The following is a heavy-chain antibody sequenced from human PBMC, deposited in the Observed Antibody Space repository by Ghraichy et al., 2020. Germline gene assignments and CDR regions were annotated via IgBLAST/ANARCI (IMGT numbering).Heavy chain of an antibody. CDR1: GITVSNSS. CDR2: IYSGGTT. Sequence: GSLRLYCAASGITVSNSSMSWVRQAPGKGLEWVSVIYSGGTTYYADSVKGRFTISRDNSKNTLSLQMNSLRAEDTAVYYCVRVSCSSYCYTFDNWGQGTLVTVSS. J-gene: IGHJ4*02. V-gene: IGHV3-53*01. CDR3: VRVSCSSYCYTFDN. D-gene: IGHD2-2*02.